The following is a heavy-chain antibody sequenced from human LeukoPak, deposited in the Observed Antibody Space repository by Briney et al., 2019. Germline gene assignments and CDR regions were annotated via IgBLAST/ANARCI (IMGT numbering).Heavy chain of an antibody. J-gene: IGHJ4*02. CDR2: IYPGDSDT. D-gene: IGHD5-24*01. V-gene: IGHV5-51*01. Sequence: GGSLRLSCKGSGYSFTSYWIGWVRQMAGKGLEWMGIIYPGDSDTRYSPSFQGQVTISADKSISTAYLQWSNLKASDTAMYYCARTVEMATIVGYFDYWGQGTLVTVSS. CDR3: ARTVEMATIVGYFDY. CDR1: GYSFTSYW.